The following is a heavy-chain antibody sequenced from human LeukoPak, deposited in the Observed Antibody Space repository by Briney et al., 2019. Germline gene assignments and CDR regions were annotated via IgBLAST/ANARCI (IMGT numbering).Heavy chain of an antibody. CDR3: ARGARDIVSFDP. Sequence: SETLSLTCAVYGGSFSGYYWSWIRQPPGKGLEWIGETNHSGSTNYNPSLKSRVTISVDTSKNQFSLKLSSVTAADTAVYYCARGARDIVSFDPWGQGTLVTVSS. J-gene: IGHJ5*02. V-gene: IGHV4-34*01. D-gene: IGHD5/OR15-5a*01. CDR2: TNHSGST. CDR1: GGSFSGYY.